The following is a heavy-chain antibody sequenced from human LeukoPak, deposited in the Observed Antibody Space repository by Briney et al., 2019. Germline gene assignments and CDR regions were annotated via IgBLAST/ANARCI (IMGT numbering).Heavy chain of an antibody. CDR3: ARGGSWGSFDY. D-gene: IGHD6-13*01. CDR2: MNQDGSEK. V-gene: IGHV3-7*01. Sequence: GGSLRLSCAASGFTFSSYWMTWVRQAPRKGLEWVANMNQDGSEKYYVDSVKGRFTISRDNAKNSLYLQMNSLRGEDTAVYYCARGGSWGSFDYWGQGTLVTVSS. CDR1: GFTFSSYW. J-gene: IGHJ4*02.